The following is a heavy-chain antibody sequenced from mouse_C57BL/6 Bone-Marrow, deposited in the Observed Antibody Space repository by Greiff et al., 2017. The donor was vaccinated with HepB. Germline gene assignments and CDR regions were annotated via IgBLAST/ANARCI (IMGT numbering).Heavy chain of an antibody. Sequence: EVQGVESGGGLVQPGGSLSLSCAASGFTFTDYYMSWVRQPPGKALEWLGFIRNKANGYTTEYSASVKGRFTISRDNSQSILYLQMNALRAEDSATYYCARYFITTGNWYFDVWGTGTTVTVSS. CDR2: IRNKANGYTT. V-gene: IGHV7-3*01. CDR3: ARYFITTGNWYFDV. J-gene: IGHJ1*03. CDR1: GFTFTDYY. D-gene: IGHD1-1*01.